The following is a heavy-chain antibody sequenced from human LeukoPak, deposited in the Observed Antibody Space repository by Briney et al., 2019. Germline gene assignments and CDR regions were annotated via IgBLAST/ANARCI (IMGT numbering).Heavy chain of an antibody. D-gene: IGHD4-11*01. J-gene: IGHJ4*02. V-gene: IGHV3-74*01. Sequence: GGSLRLSCAASGFTFRNYWIHWVRQAPGKGLVWVSRIDSVGTTTNYADSVKGRFTISRDNAENTVHLQMNSLRAEDTAVYYCVRGWTTANPAPHWGQGTLVTVSS. CDR3: VRGWTTANPAPH. CDR1: GFTFRNYW. CDR2: IDSVGTTT.